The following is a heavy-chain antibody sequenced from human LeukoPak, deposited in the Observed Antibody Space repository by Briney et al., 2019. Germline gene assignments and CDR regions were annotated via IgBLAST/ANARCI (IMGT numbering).Heavy chain of an antibody. CDR3: AREGEKSGFDI. D-gene: IGHD1-26*01. Sequence: GGSLRLSCAASGFTFSSYAMSWVRQAPGKGLEWLSYIGSSGTTTYYADSVKGRFTTSRDNAKNSFYLQMNSLTAEDTATYYCAREGEKSGFDIWGQGTMVTVS. CDR1: GFTFSSYA. J-gene: IGHJ3*02. V-gene: IGHV3-48*03. CDR2: IGSSGTTT.